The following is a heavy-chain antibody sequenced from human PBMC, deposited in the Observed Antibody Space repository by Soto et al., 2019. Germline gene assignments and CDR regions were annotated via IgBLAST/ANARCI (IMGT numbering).Heavy chain of an antibody. D-gene: IGHD2-15*01. V-gene: IGHV3-48*03. Sequence: EVQLVESGGGLVQPGGSLRLSCAASGFTFSSYEMNWVRQAPGKGLEWVSYMSSSGSSIYYADSVKGRFTISRDNGKNSVYLQMNSLRAEDTAVYYCARDTWAGGGSLPFDYWGQGTLVTVSS. CDR1: GFTFSSYE. CDR2: MSSSGSSI. CDR3: ARDTWAGGGSLPFDY. J-gene: IGHJ4*02.